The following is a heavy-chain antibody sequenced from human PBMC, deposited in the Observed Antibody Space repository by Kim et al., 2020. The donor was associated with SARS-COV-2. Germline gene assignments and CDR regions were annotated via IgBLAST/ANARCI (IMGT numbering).Heavy chain of an antibody. CDR1: GFTFTDHG. V-gene: IGHV3-23*01. D-gene: IGHD3-10*01. Sequence: GGSLRLSCGTAGFTFTDHGMTWVRQAPGKGLEWVSSVCGGDRGTYYADSVKGRFTISRDNSKNTLYLQMNSLRAEDTARYYCAKTRSGSGGGQIDFWGQGTLVTVSS. CDR3: AKTRSGSGGGQIDF. J-gene: IGHJ4*02. CDR2: VCGGDRGT.